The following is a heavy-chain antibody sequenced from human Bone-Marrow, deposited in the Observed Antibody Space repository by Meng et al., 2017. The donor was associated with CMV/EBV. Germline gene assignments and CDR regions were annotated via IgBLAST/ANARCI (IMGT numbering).Heavy chain of an antibody. CDR3: ARGSLYYYDSSGYYPLTG. J-gene: IGHJ4*02. D-gene: IGHD3-22*01. CDR2: IYYSGST. CDR1: GGSISSGDYY. V-gene: IGHV4-30-4*08. Sequence: LRLSCTVSGGSISSGDYYWSWIRQPPGKGLEWIGYIYYSGSTYYNPSLKSRVTISVDTSKNQFSLKLNSVTAADTAVYYCARGSLYYYDSSGYYPLTGWGQGTLVTVSS.